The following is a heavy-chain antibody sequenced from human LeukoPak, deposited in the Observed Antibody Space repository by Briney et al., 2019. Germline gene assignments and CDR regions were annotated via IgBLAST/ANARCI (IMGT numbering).Heavy chain of an antibody. CDR1: GYTLTELS. Sequence: ASVKVSCKVSGYTLTELSMHWVRQAPGKGLEWMGGFDPEDGETIYAQKFQGRVTITADESTSTAYMELSSLRSEDTAVYYCARDFRNRALSTIVVVTKDYYYYGMDVWGQGTTVTVSS. V-gene: IGHV1-24*01. J-gene: IGHJ6*02. CDR2: FDPEDGET. D-gene: IGHD2-21*02. CDR3: ARDFRNRALSTIVVVTKDYYYYGMDV.